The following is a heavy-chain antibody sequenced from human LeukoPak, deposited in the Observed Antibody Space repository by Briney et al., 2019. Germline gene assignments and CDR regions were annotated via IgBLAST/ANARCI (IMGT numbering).Heavy chain of an antibody. CDR3: ARDKSEGDILTGGAYAFDI. D-gene: IGHD3-9*01. V-gene: IGHV1-69*01. CDR2: IIPIFGTA. J-gene: IGHJ3*02. CDR1: GGTFSSYA. Sequence: SVKVSCKASGGTFSSYAISWLRQAPGQGLEWMGGIIPIFGTANYAQKFQGRVTITADESTSTAYMELSSLRSEDTAVYYCARDKSEGDILTGGAYAFDIWGQGTMVSVSS.